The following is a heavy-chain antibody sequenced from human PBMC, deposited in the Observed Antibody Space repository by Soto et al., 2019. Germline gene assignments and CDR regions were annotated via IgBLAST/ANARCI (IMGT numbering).Heavy chain of an antibody. D-gene: IGHD3-3*01. CDR1: GGSISSYY. J-gene: IGHJ6*03. CDR3: ARDSEDPTYYDFWSGYYTRYYYMDV. V-gene: IGHV4-59*01. Sequence: SETLSLTCTVSGGSISSYYWSWIRQPPGKGLEWIGYIYYSGSTNYNPSLKSRVTISVDTSKNQFSLKLSSVTAADTAVYYCARDSEDPTYYDFWSGYYTRYYYMDVWGKGTTVTVSS. CDR2: IYYSGST.